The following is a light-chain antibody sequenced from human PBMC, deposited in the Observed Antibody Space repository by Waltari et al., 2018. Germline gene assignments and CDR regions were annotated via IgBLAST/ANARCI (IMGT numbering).Light chain of an antibody. CDR1: HDITTY. CDR3: QQYDNLPYT. J-gene: IGKJ2*01. Sequence: DIQMSQSPSSLSASAVDRVTTTCQTSHDITTYLNWYQQKPGKAPNLLIYDASNLGTGVPSRFSGSGSGTDFTFTISSLQPEDIATYYCQQYDNLPYTFGQGTKLEIK. V-gene: IGKV1-33*01. CDR2: DAS.